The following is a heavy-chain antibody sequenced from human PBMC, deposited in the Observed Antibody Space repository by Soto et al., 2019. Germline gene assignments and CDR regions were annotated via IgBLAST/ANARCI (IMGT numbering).Heavy chain of an antibody. D-gene: IGHD3-10*01. Sequence: SETLSLTCAVYGGSFSGYYWSWIRQPPGKGLEWIGEINHSGSTNYNPSLESRVTISVDTSKNQFSLKLSSVTAADTAVYYCASFGRGGRLSQTNWFDPWGQGTLVTVSS. J-gene: IGHJ5*02. CDR1: GGSFSGYY. CDR2: INHSGST. CDR3: ASFGRGGRLSQTNWFDP. V-gene: IGHV4-34*01.